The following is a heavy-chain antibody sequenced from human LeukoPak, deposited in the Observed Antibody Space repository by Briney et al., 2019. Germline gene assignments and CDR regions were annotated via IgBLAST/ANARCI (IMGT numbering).Heavy chain of an antibody. Sequence: GGSLRLSFTASGFSFSSSAMSWVRQAPGKGLEWVSAISGSGDSTYYADSVKGRFTISRDNSKNTLYLQMNSLRAEDTAVYYCAKEGDSSSWYDLYDYWGQGTLVTVSS. CDR3: AKEGDSSSWYDLYDY. V-gene: IGHV3-23*01. CDR2: ISGSGDST. D-gene: IGHD6-13*01. J-gene: IGHJ4*02. CDR1: GFSFSSSA.